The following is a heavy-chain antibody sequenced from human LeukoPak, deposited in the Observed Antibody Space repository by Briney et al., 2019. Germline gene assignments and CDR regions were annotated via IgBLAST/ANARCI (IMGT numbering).Heavy chain of an antibody. CDR3: ASASYYVSGSYYYYDYMDV. CDR2: IYYSGTT. Sequence: SETVSLTCTVSGGSISSSSYYWGWIRQPPGKGLEWIGCIYYSGTTYYITSLKSRVTMSVDTSKNQFSLKLSSVTAADTAVYYCASASYYVSGSYYYYDYMDVWGKGTTVTVSS. J-gene: IGHJ6*03. V-gene: IGHV4-39*01. D-gene: IGHD3-10*01. CDR1: GGSISSSSYY.